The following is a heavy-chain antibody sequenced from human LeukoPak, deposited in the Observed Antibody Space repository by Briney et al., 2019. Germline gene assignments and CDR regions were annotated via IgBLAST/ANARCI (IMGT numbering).Heavy chain of an antibody. CDR3: ASIRIAAARKAFDI. CDR2: INHSGST. CDR1: GGSFSGYY. Sequence: SETLSLTCAVYGGSFSGYYWSWIRQPPGKRLEWIGEINHSGSTNYNPSLKSRVTISVDTSKNQFSLKLSSVTAADTAVYYCASIRIAAARKAFDIWGQGTMVTVSS. J-gene: IGHJ3*02. D-gene: IGHD6-13*01. V-gene: IGHV4-34*01.